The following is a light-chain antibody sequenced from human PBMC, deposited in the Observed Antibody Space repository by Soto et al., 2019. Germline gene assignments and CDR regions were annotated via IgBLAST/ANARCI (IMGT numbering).Light chain of an antibody. J-gene: IGLJ1*01. CDR3: SSYTSSSTPYV. CDR1: ISYVGVYNY. V-gene: IGLV2-14*01. Sequence: QSALTHPASVSRSPGQSITISFTGTISYVGVYNYVSCYQQHPGKAPKLMIYEFSNRPSVVSNRFSGSKSGNTSSLNISGLQAEDEADYYCSSYTSSSTPYVFGTGTKATVL. CDR2: EFS.